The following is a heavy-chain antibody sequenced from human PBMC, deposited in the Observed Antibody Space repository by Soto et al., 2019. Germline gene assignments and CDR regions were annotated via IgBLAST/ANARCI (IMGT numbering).Heavy chain of an antibody. V-gene: IGHV4-31*03. CDR3: ARDLGVPVPFDY. D-gene: IGHD3-16*01. CDR2: INYSGST. CDR1: GGSISSGGYY. J-gene: IGHJ4*02. Sequence: SETLSLTCTVAGGSISSGGYYWSWIRQHPGKGLEWIGYINYSGSTYYNPSLKSRVTISVDTSKNQFYLKLSSVTAADTAVYYCARDLGVPVPFDYWGQGTLVTVSS.